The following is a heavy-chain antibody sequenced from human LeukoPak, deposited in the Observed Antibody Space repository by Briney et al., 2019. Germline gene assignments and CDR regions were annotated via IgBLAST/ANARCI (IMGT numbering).Heavy chain of an antibody. D-gene: IGHD3-3*01. CDR2: IYTSGST. CDR3: ARSSGVGFLEWLFDY. CDR1: GGSISSYY. V-gene: IGHV4-4*07. J-gene: IGHJ4*02. Sequence: ASETLSLTCTVSGGSISSYYWSWVRQPAGKGLEWIGRIYTSGSTNYNPSLKSRVTMSVDTSKNQFSLKLSSVTAADTAVYYCARSSGVGFLEWLFDYWGQGTLVTVSS.